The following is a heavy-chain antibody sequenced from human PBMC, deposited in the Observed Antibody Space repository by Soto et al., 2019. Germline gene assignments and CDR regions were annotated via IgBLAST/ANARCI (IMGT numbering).Heavy chain of an antibody. Sequence: GGSLRLSYAASGFTFSSYAMSWVRQAPGKGLEWVSSIGGSGGTTYYADSVKGRFTISRDNSKNTLYLQVNSLRAEDTAIYYCAKDPSAAVLHYYGMDVWGQGTTVTVSS. CDR2: IGGSGGTT. CDR1: GFTFSSYA. CDR3: AKDPSAAVLHYYGMDV. J-gene: IGHJ6*02. V-gene: IGHV3-23*01. D-gene: IGHD2-15*01.